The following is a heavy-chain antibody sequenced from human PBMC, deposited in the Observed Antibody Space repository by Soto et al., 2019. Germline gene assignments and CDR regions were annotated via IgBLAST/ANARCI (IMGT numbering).Heavy chain of an antibody. J-gene: IGHJ5*02. CDR2: MYSSGST. CDR3: ARGSSYYDTSSYFGKYNRFDP. CDR1: GASVSSYY. V-gene: IGHV4-59*02. D-gene: IGHD3-22*01. Sequence: SETLSLTCTISGASVSSYYWSWIRQPPGKGLEWIGYMYSSGSTKYNPSLKSRVTISGDTSKNQFSLKLSSVTAADTAVYYCARGSSYYDTSSYFGKYNRFDPWGHVTLVTVSS.